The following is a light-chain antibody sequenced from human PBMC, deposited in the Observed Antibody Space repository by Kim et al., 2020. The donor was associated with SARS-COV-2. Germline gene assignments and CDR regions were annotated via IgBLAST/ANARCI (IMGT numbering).Light chain of an antibody. CDR3: QSWGTGIWV. J-gene: IGLJ3*02. CDR2: RNSDGSH. CDR1: SGHSSNA. Sequence: QPVLTQSPSASASLGASVKLTCTLSSGHSSNAIAWHQQQPEKGPRYLMKRNSDGSHNKGERTPDRFSGSRSAAERYLSISSLQSEDEADCYCQSWGTGIWVFGGGTKLAVL. V-gene: IGLV4-69*01.